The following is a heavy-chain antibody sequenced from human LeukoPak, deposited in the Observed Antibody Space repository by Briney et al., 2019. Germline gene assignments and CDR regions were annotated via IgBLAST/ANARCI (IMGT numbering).Heavy chain of an antibody. CDR3: ARGPWFRSLVGYCANGVCYPGY. CDR1: GYTFITYD. Sequence: ASVKVSCKASGYTFITYDIIWVRQAAGHGLEWVGWLNPQSGNTGYTENFRGRVTMTMDGSISTAYMEVRSLRFEDTAVYYCARGPWFRSLVGYCANGVCYPGYWGQGTLVTVSS. D-gene: IGHD2-8*01. V-gene: IGHV1-8*01. J-gene: IGHJ4*02. CDR2: LNPQSGNT.